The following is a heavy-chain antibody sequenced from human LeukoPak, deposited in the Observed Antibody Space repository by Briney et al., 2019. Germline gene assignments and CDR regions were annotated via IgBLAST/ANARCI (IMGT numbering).Heavy chain of an antibody. CDR3: ARDKPGIAAPDV. CDR2: IRPDAST. CDR1: GITLSIYT. D-gene: IGHD6-13*01. V-gene: IGHV3-69-1*01. J-gene: IGHJ6*04. Sequence: GGSLRLSCAASGITLSIYTLNWVRQAPGKGLVWVASIRPDASTYYTDFLKGRFTISRDIAQNSLYLQVDSLRVEDTGVYFCARDKPGIAAPDVWGEGTTVIVSS.